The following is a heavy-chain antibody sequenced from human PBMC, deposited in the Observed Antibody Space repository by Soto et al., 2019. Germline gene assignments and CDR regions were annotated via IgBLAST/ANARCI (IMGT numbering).Heavy chain of an antibody. Sequence: GPSVKVSCTASGYTFIKYYMHWVRQAPGQGLEWMGIINPNGGSTTYAQKFQGRVTLTRDTSTNTVNMELSSLRSEDTAVYYCAREKWLVRRNDPFDIWGQGTMVTVSS. CDR1: GYTFIKYY. CDR2: INPNGGST. D-gene: IGHD6-19*01. V-gene: IGHV1-46*01. J-gene: IGHJ3*02. CDR3: AREKWLVRRNDPFDI.